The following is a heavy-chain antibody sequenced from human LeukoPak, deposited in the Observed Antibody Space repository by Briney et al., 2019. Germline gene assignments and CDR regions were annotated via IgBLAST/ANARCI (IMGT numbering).Heavy chain of an antibody. CDR2: INHHENT. Sequence: PSETLSLNCAVSGGSFRGYYWSWVRQPPGRGLEGIVEINHHENTKSSPSLKCPVTMSVAASKTQFSLKLSSVTATDTAVYYCATSGRMIRVYVYWGQGALVTVSS. CDR1: GGSFRGYY. CDR3: ATSGRMIRVYVY. V-gene: IGHV4-34*01. J-gene: IGHJ4*02. D-gene: IGHD3-16*01.